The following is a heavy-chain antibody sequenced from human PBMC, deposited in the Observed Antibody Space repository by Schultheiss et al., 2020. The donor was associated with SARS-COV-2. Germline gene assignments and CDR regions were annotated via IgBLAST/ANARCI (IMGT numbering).Heavy chain of an antibody. CDR2: IYWDDDK. V-gene: IGHV2-5*02. J-gene: IGHJ6*02. D-gene: IGHD6-19*01. Sequence: SGPTLVQPTQTLTLTCTFSGFSLSTSGVGVCWIRQPPGKSLEWLALIYWDDDKRYSPSLKSRLTITKDTSKNQVVPTMNNMDAVDTATYYSAHTCGAGSGGWYDYYYYGMNVWGQGTAVTVSS. CDR3: AHTCGAGSGGWYDYYYYGMNV. CDR1: GFSLSTSGVG.